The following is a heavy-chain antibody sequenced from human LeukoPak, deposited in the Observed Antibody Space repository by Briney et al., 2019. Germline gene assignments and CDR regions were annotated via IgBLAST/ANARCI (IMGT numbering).Heavy chain of an antibody. CDR1: GFTFSSYA. CDR2: ISGSGGST. Sequence: PGGSLRLSCAASGFTFSSYAMSWVRQAPGKGLEWVSAISGSGGSTYYADSVKGRFTISRDNSKNTLYLQMNSLRAEDTAVYYCANKDAYYDFWSGYYTEFDYWGQGTLVTVSS. CDR3: ANKDAYYDFWSGYYTEFDY. J-gene: IGHJ4*02. D-gene: IGHD3-3*01. V-gene: IGHV3-23*01.